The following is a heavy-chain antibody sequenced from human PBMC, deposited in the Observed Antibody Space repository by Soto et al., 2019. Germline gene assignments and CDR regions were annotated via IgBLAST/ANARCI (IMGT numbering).Heavy chain of an antibody. CDR2: IDPSDSYT. V-gene: IGHV5-10-1*01. D-gene: IGHD2-15*01. CDR1: GCSFTSYW. Sequence: PGESLTISCKGSGCSFTSYWISWVRQMPGKGLEWMGRIDPSDSYTNYSPSFQGHVTISADKSISTAYLQWSSLKASDTAMYYCARLEVVVAAPYGMDVWGQGTTVTVS. CDR3: ARLEVVVAAPYGMDV. J-gene: IGHJ6*02.